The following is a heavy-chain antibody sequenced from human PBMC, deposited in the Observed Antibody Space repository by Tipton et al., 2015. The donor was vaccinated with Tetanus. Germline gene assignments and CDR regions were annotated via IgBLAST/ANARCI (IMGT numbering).Heavy chain of an antibody. CDR3: AKKSRITGMRLNYFDY. Sequence: LRLSCAASGFIFSSYGIHWVRQAPGKGLEWVAVSWYDGTDKYYADSVKGRFTISRDNSKNTLYLQMNSLRAEDTAVYYCAKKSRITGMRLNYFDYWGQGTLVTVSS. D-gene: IGHD1-20*01. V-gene: IGHV3-33*06. CDR2: SWYDGTDK. J-gene: IGHJ4*02. CDR1: GFIFSSYG.